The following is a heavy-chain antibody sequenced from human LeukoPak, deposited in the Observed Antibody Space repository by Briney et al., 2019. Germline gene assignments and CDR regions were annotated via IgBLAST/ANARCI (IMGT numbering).Heavy chain of an antibody. CDR2: IIPIFGTA. Sequence: SVKVSCKASGGTFSSYAISWVRQAPGQGLEWMGGIIPIFGTANYAQKFQGRVTITTDESTSTAYMELSSLRSEDTAVYYCARGVPYDFWSGYPDYWGQGTLVAVSS. J-gene: IGHJ4*02. D-gene: IGHD3-3*01. V-gene: IGHV1-69*05. CDR1: GGTFSSYA. CDR3: ARGVPYDFWSGYPDY.